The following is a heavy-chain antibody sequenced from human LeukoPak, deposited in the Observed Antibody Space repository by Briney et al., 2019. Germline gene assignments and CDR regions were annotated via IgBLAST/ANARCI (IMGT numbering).Heavy chain of an antibody. CDR3: ARSIPRPEGFWFDP. CDR2: IYNNGRT. D-gene: IGHD2-21*01. Sequence: SETLSLTCTVSGYSINDGSYWGWIRQSAGRGLEWIGRIYNNGRTNPNPSFRGRVTMSIDTSRNQFSLKLTSATAADTAVYYCARSIPRPEGFWFDPWGQGILVTVSS. J-gene: IGHJ5*02. CDR1: GYSINDGSY. V-gene: IGHV4-4*07.